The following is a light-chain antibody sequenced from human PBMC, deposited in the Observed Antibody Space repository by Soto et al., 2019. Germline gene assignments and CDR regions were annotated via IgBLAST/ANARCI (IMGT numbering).Light chain of an antibody. CDR1: QSVSSY. V-gene: IGKV3-11*01. CDR2: DAS. Sequence: EIVLTQSPATLSLSPGERATLSCRASQSVSSYLAWYQQKPGQAPRLLIYDASNRANGIPARFSGSGSRTDFTLTISSLEPEDFAVYYCQQRSNWPYTFGQGTKLEIK. J-gene: IGKJ2*01. CDR3: QQRSNWPYT.